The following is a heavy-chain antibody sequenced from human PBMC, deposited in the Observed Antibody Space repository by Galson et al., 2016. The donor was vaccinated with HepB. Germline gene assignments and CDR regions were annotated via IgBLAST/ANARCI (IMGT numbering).Heavy chain of an antibody. CDR3: ARDSGTYEIDY. CDR1: GLTVSDHY. D-gene: IGHD1-26*01. CDR2: TRNKASSYST. Sequence: SLRLSCAASGLTVSDHYMDWVRQAPGKGLEWVGRTRNKASSYSTEYAASVKGRFTISRDDSKNSLYLQMNSLKTEDTAVYYCARDSGTYEIDYWGQGTLVTVSS. V-gene: IGHV3-72*01. J-gene: IGHJ4*02.